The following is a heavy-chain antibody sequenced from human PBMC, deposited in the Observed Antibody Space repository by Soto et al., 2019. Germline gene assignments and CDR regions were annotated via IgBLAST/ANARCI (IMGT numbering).Heavy chain of an antibody. D-gene: IGHD3-10*01. J-gene: IGHJ3*02. V-gene: IGHV3-7*01. Sequence: EEQLVESGGDLVQPGGSLRLSCEASGFRFSSYWLSWVRQAPGKGLEWVANIKQDASQKDYVDSVKGRFTISRDNAKNSLYLQMNSLRAEDTAVYYCAREGSRTFDIWGPGTKVTVSS. CDR2: IKQDASQK. CDR1: GFRFSSYW. CDR3: AREGSRTFDI.